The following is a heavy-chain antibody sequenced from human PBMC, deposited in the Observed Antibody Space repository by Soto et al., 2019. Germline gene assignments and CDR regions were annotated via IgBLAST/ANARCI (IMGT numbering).Heavy chain of an antibody. CDR3: ARGRYGDY. V-gene: IGHV1-18*01. Sequence: QVHLVQSGAEVKKPGASVKVSCKGSGYIFTTYGITWVRQAPGQGLEWMGWISAHNDNTNYAQKLQGRGTVTRDTSTSTAYMELRNLRSDDTAVYYCARGRYGDYWGQGALVTVSS. CDR1: GYIFTTYG. CDR2: ISAHNDNT. D-gene: IGHD1-1*01. J-gene: IGHJ4*02.